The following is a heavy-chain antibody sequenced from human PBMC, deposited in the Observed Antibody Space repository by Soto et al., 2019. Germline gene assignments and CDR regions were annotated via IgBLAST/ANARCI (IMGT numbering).Heavy chain of an antibody. J-gene: IGHJ6*02. CDR3: AKDRLRGGFLTTATTNGMDV. CDR1: GFTFSSYG. V-gene: IGHV3-30*18. Sequence: GGSLRLSCAASGFTFSSYGMHWVRQAPGKGLEWVALISYDGSNKYYVGSVKGRFTISRDNTKTTLFLQMNSLRAGDTAVYYCAKDRLRGGFLTTATTNGMDVWGQGTTVTVSS. CDR2: ISYDGSNK. D-gene: IGHD1-26*01.